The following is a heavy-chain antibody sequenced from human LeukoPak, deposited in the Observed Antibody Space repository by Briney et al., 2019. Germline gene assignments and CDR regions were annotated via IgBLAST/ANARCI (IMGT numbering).Heavy chain of an antibody. V-gene: IGHV3-48*01. Sequence: GGSLRLSCGASGFTFSHYGMHWVRQAPGKGLEWVSYISGSSSTIYYADSVKGRFTISRDNAKNSLYLQMNSLRAEDTAVYYCVTNFDPDVDWGQGTLVTVSS. CDR2: ISGSSSTI. D-gene: IGHD3-9*01. CDR1: GFTFSHYG. J-gene: IGHJ4*02. CDR3: VTNFDPDVD.